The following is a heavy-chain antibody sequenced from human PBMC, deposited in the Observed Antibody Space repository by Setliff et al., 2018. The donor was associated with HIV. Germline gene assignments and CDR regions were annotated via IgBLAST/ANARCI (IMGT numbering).Heavy chain of an antibody. J-gene: IGHJ4*02. D-gene: IGHD2-2*01. CDR1: GFTFSSFA. V-gene: IGHV3-48*04. CDR3: VRDTTSGWMLTN. Sequence: GGSLRLSCAASGFTFSSFAMNWVRQAPGKGLEWISYNNLDSRAIYYADSVRGRLTISRDNARDSLYLQMNSLRAEDTAVYYCVRDTTSGWMLTNWGQGTLVTVSS. CDR2: NNLDSRAI.